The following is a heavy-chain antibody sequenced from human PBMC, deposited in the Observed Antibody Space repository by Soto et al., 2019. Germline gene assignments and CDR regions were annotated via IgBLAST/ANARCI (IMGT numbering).Heavy chain of an antibody. V-gene: IGHV3-13*05. J-gene: IGHJ6*02. D-gene: IGHD6-13*01. CDR2: ISAAGDP. Sequence: PGGSLRLSCEASGFTFRNYDMHWVRQGTGKGLEWVSGISAAGDPDYADSVEGRFTISRENAQNSFFLQMNSLRVGDTAVYYCARNLAPRAPGIAAAGMIYYGMDVWGQWTTVTVSS. CDR1: GFTFRNYD. CDR3: ARNLAPRAPGIAAAGMIYYGMDV.